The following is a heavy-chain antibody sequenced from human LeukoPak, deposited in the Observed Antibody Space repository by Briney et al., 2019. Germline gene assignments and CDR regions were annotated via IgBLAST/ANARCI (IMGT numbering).Heavy chain of an antibody. V-gene: IGHV4-34*01. J-gene: IGHJ4*02. Sequence: SETLSLTCAVYGGSFSGYYWSWIRQPPGKGLEWIGEISHSGSTNYNPSLKSRVTISVDTSKNQFSLKLSSVTAADTAVYYCARGATKSGFDYWGQGTLVTVSS. CDR3: ARGATKSGFDY. D-gene: IGHD1-26*01. CDR1: GGSFSGYY. CDR2: ISHSGST.